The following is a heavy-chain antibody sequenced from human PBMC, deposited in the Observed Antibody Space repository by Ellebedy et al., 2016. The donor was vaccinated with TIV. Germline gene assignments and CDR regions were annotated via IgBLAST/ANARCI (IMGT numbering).Heavy chain of an antibody. J-gene: IGHJ4*02. CDR1: GFSFSSHA. Sequence: GGSLRLFCATSGFSFSSHALHWVRQLPRKGLEWVAVISYDVKQTYYAGSVKGRFAISKDYSNNTLYLQMNGLRPEDTGIYYCATHSSATWSRFDYWGQGTLVVVSP. D-gene: IGHD2-15*01. CDR3: ATHSSATWSRFDY. V-gene: IGHV3-30*09. CDR2: ISYDVKQT.